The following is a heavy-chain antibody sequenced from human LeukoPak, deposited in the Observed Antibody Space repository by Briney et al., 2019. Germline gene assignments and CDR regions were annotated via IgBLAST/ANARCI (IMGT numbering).Heavy chain of an antibody. CDR2: INHNSGGT. D-gene: IGHD6-25*01. CDR1: GYTFTGYY. J-gene: IGHJ5*02. Sequence: ASVKVSCKASGYTFTGYYMHWVRQAPGQGLEWMGWINHNSGGTNYAQKFQGRVTMTRDTSISTAYMELSRLRSDDTAVYYCARCAAKYNWFDPWGQGTLVTVSS. CDR3: ARCAAKYNWFDP. V-gene: IGHV1-2*02.